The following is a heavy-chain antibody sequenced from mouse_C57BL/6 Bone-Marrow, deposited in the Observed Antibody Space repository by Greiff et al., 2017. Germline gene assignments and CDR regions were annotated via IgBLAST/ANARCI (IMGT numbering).Heavy chain of an antibody. V-gene: IGHV1-64*01. CDR1: GYTFTSYW. D-gene: IGHD1-1*01. Sequence: QVQLQQPGAELVKPGASVKLSCKASGYTFTSYWMHWVKQRPGQGLEWIGMIHPNIGSTNYNVKFKSKATLTVDKSSSTAYMQLSSLTSEDSAVYYCARGEFITTVVAGYYYAMDYWGQGTSVTVSS. CDR3: ARGEFITTVVAGYYYAMDY. CDR2: IHPNIGST. J-gene: IGHJ4*01.